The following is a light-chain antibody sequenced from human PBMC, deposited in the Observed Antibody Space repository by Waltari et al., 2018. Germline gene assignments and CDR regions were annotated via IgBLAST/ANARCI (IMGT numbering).Light chain of an antibody. J-gene: IGKJ4*01. Sequence: DIQMTQSPSSLSASVGDRVTITCQASQDISNYLNWYPQKPGKAPTLLIYDASNLETGVPSRFSGSGSGTDFTFTISSLQPEDIATYYCQQYDNLPLTFGGGTKVEIK. CDR2: DAS. CDR3: QQYDNLPLT. CDR1: QDISNY. V-gene: IGKV1-33*01.